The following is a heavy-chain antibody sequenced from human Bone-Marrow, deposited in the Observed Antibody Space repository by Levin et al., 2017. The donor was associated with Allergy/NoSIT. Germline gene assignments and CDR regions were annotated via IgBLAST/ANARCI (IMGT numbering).Heavy chain of an antibody. CDR1: GFTISSNY. Sequence: GGSLRLSCAASGFTISSNYMSWVRQAPGKGLEWVSVIYSGGSTYYADSVKGRFTISRDNSKNTLYLQMNSLRAEDTAVYYCARVCAAGTLYFDYWGQGTLVTVSS. V-gene: IGHV3-53*01. CDR2: IYSGGST. D-gene: IGHD6-13*01. CDR3: ARVCAAGTLYFDY. J-gene: IGHJ4*02.